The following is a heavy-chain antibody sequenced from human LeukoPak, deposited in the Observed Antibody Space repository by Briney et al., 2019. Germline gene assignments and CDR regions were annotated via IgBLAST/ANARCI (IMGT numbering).Heavy chain of an antibody. CDR1: GFTFSSYA. J-gene: IGHJ4*02. CDR3: ARESAGIAY. Sequence: GGSLRLSCAASGFTFSSYAMSWVRQAPGKGLEWVAVIWYDGSNKYYADSVKGRFTISRDNSKNTLYLQMNSLGAEDTAVYYCARESAGIAYWGQGTLVTVSS. CDR2: IWYDGSNK. V-gene: IGHV3-33*08. D-gene: IGHD6-13*01.